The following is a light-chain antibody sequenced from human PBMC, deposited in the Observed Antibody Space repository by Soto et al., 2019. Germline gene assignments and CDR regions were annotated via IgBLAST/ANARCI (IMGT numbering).Light chain of an antibody. J-gene: IGKJ1*01. CDR1: QSISTW. CDR2: DAS. Sequence: DIQMTQSPSTLSASVGDRVTITCRASQSISTWLAWYQQKPGKAPKLLIYDASSLESGVPSRFSGSGSGTDFTLTISSLQPGDFATYYCQHYNSYSEAFGQGTKVDI. V-gene: IGKV1-5*01. CDR3: QHYNSYSEA.